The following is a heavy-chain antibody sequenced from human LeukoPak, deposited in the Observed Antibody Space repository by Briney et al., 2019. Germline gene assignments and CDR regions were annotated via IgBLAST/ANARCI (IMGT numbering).Heavy chain of an antibody. J-gene: IGHJ5*02. D-gene: IGHD2-15*01. CDR2: IYPGDSDT. CDR3: ARGYCSGGSCYSRLNWFDP. Sequence: GESLKISCKGSGYSFTSYWIGWVRQMPGKGLEWMGIIYPGDSDTRCSPSFQGQVTILADKSISTAYLQWSSLKASDTAMYYCARGYCSGGSCYSRLNWFDPWGQGTLVTVSS. V-gene: IGHV5-51*01. CDR1: GYSFTSYW.